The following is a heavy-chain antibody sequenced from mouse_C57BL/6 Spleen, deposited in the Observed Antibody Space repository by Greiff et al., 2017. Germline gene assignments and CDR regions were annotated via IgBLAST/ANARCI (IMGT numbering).Heavy chain of an antibody. CDR1: GYTFTSYW. V-gene: IGHV1-55*01. Sequence: QVQLQQPGAELVKPGASVKMSCKASGYTFTSYWITWVKQRPGQGLEWIGDIYPGSGSTNYNEKFKSKATLTVDTSSSTAYMQLSSLTSEDSAVYYCARSRSYYGSSSNWARAYWGQGTLVTVSA. D-gene: IGHD1-1*01. CDR3: ARSRSYYGSSSNWARAY. J-gene: IGHJ3*01. CDR2: IYPGSGST.